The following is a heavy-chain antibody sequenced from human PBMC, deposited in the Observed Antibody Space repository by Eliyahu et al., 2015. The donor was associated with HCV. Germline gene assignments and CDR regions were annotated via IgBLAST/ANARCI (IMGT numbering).Heavy chain of an antibody. Sequence: EVQLLESGGGLVQPGGSLRLSCAASGFIFGNYDMSWXXQAPGKGLWXVSAISTSPGITFYGDSVKGRFTISRDNSKNTVYLQMTSLRAEDTAVYYCAKHQVRSHDYWGPGTLVTVST. CDR1: GFIFGNYD. D-gene: IGHD3-10*01. CDR2: ISTSPGIT. CDR3: AKHQVRSHDY. V-gene: IGHV3-23*01. J-gene: IGHJ4*02.